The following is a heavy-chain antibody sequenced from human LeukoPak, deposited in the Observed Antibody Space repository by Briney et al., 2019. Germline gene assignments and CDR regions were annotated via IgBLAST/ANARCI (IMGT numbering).Heavy chain of an antibody. CDR3: ARAGYSSSWPVLDY. D-gene: IGHD6-13*01. V-gene: IGHV3-11*04. Sequence: PGGSLRLSCAASGFTFSDYYMSWIHQAPGKGLEWVSYISSSGSTMYYADSVKGRFTISRDNAKNSLYLQMNSLRAEDTAVYYCARAGYSSSWPVLDYWGQGTLVTVSS. CDR2: ISSSGSTM. CDR1: GFTFSDYY. J-gene: IGHJ4*02.